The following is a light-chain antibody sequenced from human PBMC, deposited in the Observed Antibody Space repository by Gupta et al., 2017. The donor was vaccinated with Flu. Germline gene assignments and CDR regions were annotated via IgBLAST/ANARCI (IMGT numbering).Light chain of an antibody. CDR1: KIGRDA. Sequence: KIGRDAVPWYQLRPDQAPFLVVYDDTLRPSGISDRFSGSLSVYTATLTIGSVDVDDEADYYCQLWDSSSAHGVFGGGTKLTV. CDR3: QLWDSSSAHGV. J-gene: IGLJ2*01. V-gene: IGLV3-21*02. CDR2: DDT.